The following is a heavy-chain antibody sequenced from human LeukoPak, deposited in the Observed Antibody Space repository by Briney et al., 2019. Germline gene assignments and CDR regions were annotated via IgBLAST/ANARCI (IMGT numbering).Heavy chain of an antibody. CDR3: AKLMSSKKQWSPGYFDL. V-gene: IGHV3-23*01. CDR2: ISGSGGST. Sequence: GGSLRLSCAASGFTFSSYAMSWVRQAPGKGLEWVSAISGSGGSTYYADSVKGRFTISRDNSKNTLYLQMNSLRAEDTAVYYCAKLMSSKKQWSPGYFDLWGRGTLVTVSS. D-gene: IGHD6-19*01. CDR1: GFTFSSYA. J-gene: IGHJ2*01.